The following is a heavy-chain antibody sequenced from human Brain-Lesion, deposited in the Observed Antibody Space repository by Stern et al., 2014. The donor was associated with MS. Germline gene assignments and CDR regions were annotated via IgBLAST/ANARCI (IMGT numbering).Heavy chain of an antibody. D-gene: IGHD2-21*01. J-gene: IGHJ3*02. CDR2: INTYGNSI. CDR3: AREHQYSNAFDI. CDR1: GFTFNTYW. V-gene: IGHV3-74*03. Sequence: EVQLEESGGGLVQPGGSLRLSCTASGFTFNTYWMHWVRQAPGQRLVRVSRINTYGNSITYADSVKGRFTISRDNAESTLYMQLNGLRPEDTAVYYCAREHQYSNAFDIWGQGTKVTVSS.